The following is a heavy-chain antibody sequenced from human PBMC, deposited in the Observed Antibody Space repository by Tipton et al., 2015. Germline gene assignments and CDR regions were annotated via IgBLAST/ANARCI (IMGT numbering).Heavy chain of an antibody. CDR2: ISHSGNT. CDR3: ARDLEHGMDV. CDR1: AYSISSDYY. D-gene: IGHD5-24*01. Sequence: TLSLTCAVSAYSISSDYYWGWIRQPPGKGLEWIGSISHSGNTYYNPSIKSRVTMSRDTSKNQFSLKLTSVTAADTAVYFCARDLEHGMDVWGQGTTVTVSS. J-gene: IGHJ6*02. V-gene: IGHV4-38-2*02.